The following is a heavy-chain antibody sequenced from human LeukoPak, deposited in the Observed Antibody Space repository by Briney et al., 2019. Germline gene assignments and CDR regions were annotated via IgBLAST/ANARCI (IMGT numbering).Heavy chain of an antibody. Sequence: GGSLRLSCAASGFTLSSYWMSWVRQAPGKGLEWVANIKQDGSEKYYVDSVKGRFTISRDNAKNSLYLQMNSLRAEDTAVYYCARDLILDYWGQGTLVTVSS. CDR3: ARDLILDY. CDR1: GFTLSSYW. V-gene: IGHV3-7*04. J-gene: IGHJ4*02. CDR2: IKQDGSEK.